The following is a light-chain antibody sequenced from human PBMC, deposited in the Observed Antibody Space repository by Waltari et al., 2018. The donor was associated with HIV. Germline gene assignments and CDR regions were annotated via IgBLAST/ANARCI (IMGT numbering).Light chain of an antibody. CDR3: NSYVGSNNYI. CDR2: EVS. J-gene: IGLJ1*01. V-gene: IGLV2-8*01. CDR1: SSDVGCYNS. Sequence: QSALTQPPSASGSPGQSVTISCTGTSSDVGCYNSVSWYQHHPGKAPKLMIYEVSKRPSGVPDRFSGSKSGNTASLTVSGLQAEDEADYYCNSYVGSNNYIFGTGTKVTVL.